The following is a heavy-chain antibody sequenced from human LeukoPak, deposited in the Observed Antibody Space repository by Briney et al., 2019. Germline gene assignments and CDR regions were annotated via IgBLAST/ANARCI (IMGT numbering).Heavy chain of an antibody. CDR3: TTARGVGIAEYFQH. CDR2: IKSKTDGGTT. CDR1: GFTVSNAW. V-gene: IGHV3-15*01. Sequence: GGSLRLSCAASGFTVSNAWMSWVRQAPGKGLEWVGRIKSKTDGGTTDYAAPVKGRFTISRDDSKNTLYLQMNSLKTEDTAVYYCTTARGVGIAEYFQHWGEGTLVTVSS. D-gene: IGHD3-10*01. J-gene: IGHJ1*01.